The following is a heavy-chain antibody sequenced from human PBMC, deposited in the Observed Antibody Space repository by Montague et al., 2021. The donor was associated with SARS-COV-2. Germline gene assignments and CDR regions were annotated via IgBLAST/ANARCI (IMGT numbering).Heavy chain of an antibody. CDR1: GFTVSSNY. CDR3: ARGGGYYSYDMDV. V-gene: IGHV3-53*01. D-gene: IGHD1-26*01. Sequence: SLRLSCPASGFTVSSNYMSWVRQAPGKGLQWVSFIYSGGSTYSADSVMGRFTISSNNSNNKLILQMNNLRADDTAVYYCARGGGYYSYDMDVWGQGTPVTVSS. J-gene: IGHJ6*02. CDR2: IYSGGST.